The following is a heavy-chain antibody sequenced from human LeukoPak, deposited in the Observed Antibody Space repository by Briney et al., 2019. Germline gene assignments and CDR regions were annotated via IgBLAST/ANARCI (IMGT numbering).Heavy chain of an antibody. CDR3: ARGAALGIAARRVLDS. CDR2: IPDSGST. Sequence: PSETLSLTCAVSGGSISPYYWSWVRQPPGKGLEWIGYIPDSGSTNYSPSLKSRVTFSVATSKTQSSLRLSSVTASDTAVYYCARGAALGIAARRVLDSWGQGALVTVSS. J-gene: IGHJ4*02. CDR1: GGSISPYY. D-gene: IGHD6-6*01. V-gene: IGHV4-59*08.